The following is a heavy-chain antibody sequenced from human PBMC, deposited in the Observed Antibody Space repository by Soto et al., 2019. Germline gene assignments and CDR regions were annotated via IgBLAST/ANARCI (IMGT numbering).Heavy chain of an antibody. CDR3: AKDRDDYRNYVFDY. J-gene: IGHJ4*02. D-gene: IGHD4-4*01. CDR2: SSGSGSGGST. Sequence: EVQLLGSGGGLVQPGGSLRLSCAASGFTFTNYAMTWVRQAPGKGLEWVSISSGSGSGGSTNYADSVKGRFTISRDNSKNTLYLQMNSLRVEDRAVYYCAKDRDDYRNYVFDYWGQGLLVTVSS. CDR1: GFTFTNYA. V-gene: IGHV3-23*01.